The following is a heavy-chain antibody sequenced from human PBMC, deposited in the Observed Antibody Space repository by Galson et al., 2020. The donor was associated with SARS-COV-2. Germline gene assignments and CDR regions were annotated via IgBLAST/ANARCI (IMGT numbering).Heavy chain of an antibody. CDR2: VHYSGTT. Sequence: SETLSLTCTVSGDSISSSRFYWGWVRQPPGKGLEWIGSVHYSGTTYYNPSLKSRLAISVDTSKNEFYLRLTSVTAADTALYYCARDRFYGSDSYYYWGQGALVTGSS. CDR3: ARDRFYGSDSYYY. J-gene: IGHJ4*02. CDR1: GDSISSSRFY. V-gene: IGHV4-39*07. D-gene: IGHD3-10*01.